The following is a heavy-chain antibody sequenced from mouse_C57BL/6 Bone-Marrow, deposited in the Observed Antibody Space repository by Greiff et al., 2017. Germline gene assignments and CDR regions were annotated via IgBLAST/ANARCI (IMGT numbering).Heavy chain of an antibody. Sequence: QVQLQQPGAELVRPGSSVKLSCKASGYTFTSYWMHWVKQRPIQGLEWIGNIDPSDSETHYNQKFKDKATLTVDKSSSTAYMQLSSLTSEDSAVYDVARGDLLWLRRRYYYAMDYWGRGTSVPVSS. J-gene: IGHJ4*01. CDR2: IDPSDSET. CDR3: ARGDLLWLRRRYYYAMDY. V-gene: IGHV1-52*01. CDR1: GYTFTSYW. D-gene: IGHD2-2*01.